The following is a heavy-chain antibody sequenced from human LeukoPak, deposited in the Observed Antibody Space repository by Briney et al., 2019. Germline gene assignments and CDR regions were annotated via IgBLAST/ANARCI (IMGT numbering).Heavy chain of an antibody. CDR2: IYYSGST. Sequence: PSETLSLTCTVSGGSISSGSYYWSWIRQPAGKGLEWIGRIYYSGSTNYNPSLKSRVTISVDTSKNQFSLKLSSVTAADTAVYYCARADPDGGSYDFDYWGQGTLVTVSP. V-gene: IGHV4-61*10. CDR3: ARADPDGGSYDFDY. J-gene: IGHJ4*02. CDR1: GGSISSGSYY. D-gene: IGHD2-15*01.